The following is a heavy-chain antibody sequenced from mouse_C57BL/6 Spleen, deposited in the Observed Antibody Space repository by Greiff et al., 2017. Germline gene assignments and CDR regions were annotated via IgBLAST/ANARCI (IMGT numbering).Heavy chain of an antibody. CDR3: ARKDYGVDY. Sequence: VQRVESGPGLVQPSQSLSITCTVSGFSLTSYGVHWVRQSPGKGLEWLGVIWSGGSTDYNAAFISRLSISKDNSKSQVFFKMNSLQADDTAIYYCARKDYGVDYWGQGTTLTVSS. CDR1: GFSLTSYG. D-gene: IGHD1-2*01. J-gene: IGHJ2*01. V-gene: IGHV2-2*01. CDR2: IWSGGST.